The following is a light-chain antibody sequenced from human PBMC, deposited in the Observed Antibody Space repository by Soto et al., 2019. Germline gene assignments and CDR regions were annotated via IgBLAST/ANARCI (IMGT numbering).Light chain of an antibody. J-gene: IGLJ7*01. Sequence: QSALTQPASVSGSPGQSITISCTGTSSDVGSYNLVSWYQQHPGKAPNLMISEVSKRPSGVSNRFSGSKSGNTASLTISGLQAEDEADYYCCSYERSSAWVFGGGTQLTVL. CDR1: SSDVGSYNL. CDR3: CSYERSSAWV. CDR2: EVS. V-gene: IGLV2-23*02.